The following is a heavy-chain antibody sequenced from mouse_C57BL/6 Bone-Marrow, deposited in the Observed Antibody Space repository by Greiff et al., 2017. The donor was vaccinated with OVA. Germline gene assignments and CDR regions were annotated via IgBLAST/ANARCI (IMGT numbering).Heavy chain of an antibody. Sequence: QVQLKQSGPELVKPGASVKISCKASGYAFSSSWMNWVKQRPGKGLEWIGRIYPGDGDTNYNGKFKGKATLTADKSSSTAYMQLSSLTSEDSAVYFCARRYGSTPFGYWGQGTTLTVSS. CDR1: GYAFSSSW. J-gene: IGHJ2*01. D-gene: IGHD1-1*01. CDR2: IYPGDGDT. V-gene: IGHV1-82*01. CDR3: ARRYGSTPFGY.